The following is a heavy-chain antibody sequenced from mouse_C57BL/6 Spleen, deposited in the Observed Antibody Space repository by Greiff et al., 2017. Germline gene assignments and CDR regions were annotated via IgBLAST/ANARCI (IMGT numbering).Heavy chain of an antibody. Sequence: QVQLKESGPGLVAPSPSLSITCTASGFSFTSYAISWVRQTPGKGLEWLGVIWTGGGTNYNSALKSRLSISKDNSKSQVFLNMHSLQTADTAWYYSARNIHRGAMDYWGQGTSVTVSS. CDR3: ARNIHRGAMDY. CDR2: IWTGGGT. J-gene: IGHJ4*01. D-gene: IGHD3-1*01. CDR1: GFSFTSYA. V-gene: IGHV2-9-1*01.